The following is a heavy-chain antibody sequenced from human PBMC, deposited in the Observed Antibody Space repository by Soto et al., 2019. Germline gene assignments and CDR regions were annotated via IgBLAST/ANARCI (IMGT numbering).Heavy chain of an antibody. CDR1: GFICSSYD. V-gene: IGHV3-23*01. Sequence: GGSLRLSCAVSGFICSSYDMSWVRQAPGKGPGWVSTILVGGSAHYEDSVKGRFTISRDTSKNTVYLQMNSLTAGDTAVYYCAKATATGGGAFEIYGQGTMVTVSS. J-gene: IGHJ3*02. CDR3: AKATATGGGAFEI. CDR2: ILVGGSA. D-gene: IGHD2-8*02.